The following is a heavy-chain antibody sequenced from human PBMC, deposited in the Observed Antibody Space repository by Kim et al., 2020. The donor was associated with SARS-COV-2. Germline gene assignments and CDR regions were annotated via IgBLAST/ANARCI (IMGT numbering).Heavy chain of an antibody. CDR3: ARDFFYCSSTSCYSLFDY. D-gene: IGHD2-2*01. V-gene: IGHV3-48*03. Sequence: KGRFTYSRDNAKNSMYLQMNSLGAEDTAVYYCARDFFYCSSTSCYSLFDYWGQGTLVSVSS. J-gene: IGHJ4*02.